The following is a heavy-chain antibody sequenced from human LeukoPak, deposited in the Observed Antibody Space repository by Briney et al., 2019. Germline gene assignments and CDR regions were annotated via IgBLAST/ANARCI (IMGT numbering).Heavy chain of an antibody. CDR2: IIPIFGTA. Sequence: SVKVSCKASGYTFTSYGISWVRQAPGQGLEWMGGIIPIFGTANYAQKFQGRVTITADESTSTAYMELSSLRSEDTAVYYCARAVYQLHYYFDYWGQGTLVTVSP. J-gene: IGHJ4*02. CDR3: ARAVYQLHYYFDY. V-gene: IGHV1-69*13. D-gene: IGHD2-2*01. CDR1: GYTFTSYG.